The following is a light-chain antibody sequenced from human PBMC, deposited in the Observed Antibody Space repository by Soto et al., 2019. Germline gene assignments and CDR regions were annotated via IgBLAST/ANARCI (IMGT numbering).Light chain of an antibody. J-gene: IGKJ1*01. Sequence: FELAHSPSTLSLSPGERATLSCRASQSVSNSYLAWYQQKPGQAPRLLIYGASNRATGIPDRFSGRGSGTDFTLTSSILEPEDSAEYYCQQYGRSCTFGQGTKVDIK. V-gene: IGKV3-20*01. CDR3: QQYGRSCT. CDR1: QSVSNSY. CDR2: GAS.